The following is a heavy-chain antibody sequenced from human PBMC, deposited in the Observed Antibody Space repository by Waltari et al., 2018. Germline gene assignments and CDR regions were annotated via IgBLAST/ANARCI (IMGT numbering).Heavy chain of an antibody. Sequence: QVQLQESGPGLVKPSQTLSLTCTVSGGSISSGSYYWSWIRQPAGKGLEWIGRIYTSGSTNYTPSLKSRVTISVDTSKNQFSLKLSSVTAADTAVYYCARDRVVVAATAGVNYYYMDVWGKGTTVTVSS. CDR1: GGSISSGSYY. CDR2: IYTSGST. CDR3: ARDRVVVAATAGVNYYYMDV. D-gene: IGHD2-15*01. J-gene: IGHJ6*03. V-gene: IGHV4-61*02.